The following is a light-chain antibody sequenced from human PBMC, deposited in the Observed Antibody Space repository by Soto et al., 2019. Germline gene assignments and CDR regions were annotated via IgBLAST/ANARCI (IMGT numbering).Light chain of an antibody. V-gene: IGLV2-11*01. CDR3: CSYAGSYTFV. J-gene: IGLJ1*01. CDR1: SSDVGGYNY. Sequence: ALTQPRSVSGSPGQAVTISCTGTSSDVGGYNYVSWYQQYPGKAPKVMIYDVKTRPSGVPDRFSGSKSGNTASLTISGLQAEDEADYYCCSYAGSYTFVFGTGTKVTVL. CDR2: DVK.